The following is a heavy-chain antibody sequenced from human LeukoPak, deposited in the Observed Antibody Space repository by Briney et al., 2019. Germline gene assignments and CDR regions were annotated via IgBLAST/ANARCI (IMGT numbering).Heavy chain of an antibody. CDR2: IYYSGST. CDR3: ARYESRAYGIDV. V-gene: IGHV4-39*01. CDR1: GGSISSSSSY. J-gene: IGHJ2*01. Sequence: RASETLSLTCTVSGGSISSSSSYCVWIRQPPGMGLEWIGSIYYSGSTYSNPSLKSRVTISVDTSKNQFSLKVSSVAAADTAVYYCARYESRAYGIDVWGRGTLVTVSS. D-gene: IGHD3-22*01.